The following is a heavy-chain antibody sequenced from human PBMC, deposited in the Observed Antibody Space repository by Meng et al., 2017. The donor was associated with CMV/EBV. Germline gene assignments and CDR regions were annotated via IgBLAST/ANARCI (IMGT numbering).Heavy chain of an antibody. Sequence: SETLSLTCAVYGGSFSGYYWSWVRQPPGKGLEWIGEINHSGSTNYNPSLKSRVTISVDTSKNQFSLKLSSVTAADTAVYYFARGITTLGWFDPWGQGTLVTVSS. CDR1: GGSFSGYY. CDR2: INHSGST. J-gene: IGHJ5*02. D-gene: IGHD3-10*02. CDR3: ARGITTLGWFDP. V-gene: IGHV4-34*01.